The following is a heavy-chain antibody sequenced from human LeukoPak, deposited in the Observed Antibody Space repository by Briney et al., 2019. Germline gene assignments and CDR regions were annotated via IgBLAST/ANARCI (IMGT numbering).Heavy chain of an antibody. D-gene: IGHD3-22*01. Sequence: GGSLRLSCAASGFTFSSYAKSWVRQAPGKGLEWVSAISGSGGSTYYADSVKGRFTISRDDSKNTLYLQMNSLRAEDTAVYYCANRRVYYYDSSGYYEDYYFDYWGQGTLVTVSS. CDR2: ISGSGGST. CDR1: GFTFSSYA. CDR3: ANRRVYYYDSSGYYEDYYFDY. J-gene: IGHJ4*02. V-gene: IGHV3-23*01.